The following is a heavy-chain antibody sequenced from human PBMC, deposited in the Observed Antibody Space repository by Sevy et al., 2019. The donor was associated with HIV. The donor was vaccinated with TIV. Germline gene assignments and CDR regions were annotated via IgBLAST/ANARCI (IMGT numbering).Heavy chain of an antibody. J-gene: IGHJ6*02. CDR3: VKASIFYDSSSGYRPFYYYGMDV. V-gene: IGHV3-64D*09. CDR1: GFTFSGSA. Sequence: GGSLRLSCSASGFTFSGSALHWVRQAPGKGLEYVSVISSSGSRAYYAESVRGRFTISRDNSKNTLYLQMRSLRAEDTAVYYCVKASIFYDSSSGYRPFYYYGMDVWGQGTSVTVSS. D-gene: IGHD3-3*01. CDR2: ISSSGSRA.